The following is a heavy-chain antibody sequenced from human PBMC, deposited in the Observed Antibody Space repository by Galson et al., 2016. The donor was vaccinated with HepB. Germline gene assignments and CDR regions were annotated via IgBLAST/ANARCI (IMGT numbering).Heavy chain of an antibody. J-gene: IGHJ3*02. CDR1: GFTFSDYY. CDR3: ARGAGVAANPRAFDI. CDR2: IGSSSSHT. D-gene: IGHD2-15*01. Sequence: SLRLSCATSGFTFSDYYMSWIRQAPGKGLEWISYIGSSSSHTSHADSVKGRFTISRDNAKSLYLQMNSLRAEDTAVYYCARGAGVAANPRAFDIWGQGTMVTVSS. V-gene: IGHV3-11*06.